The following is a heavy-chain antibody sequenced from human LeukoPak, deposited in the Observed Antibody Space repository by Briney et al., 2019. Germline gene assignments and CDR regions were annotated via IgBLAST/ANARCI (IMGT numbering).Heavy chain of an antibody. CDR1: GGSISSYY. CDR3: ARHHCSSTSCYKRGFDY. CDR2: IYTSGST. D-gene: IGHD2-2*02. Sequence: PSETLSLTCTVSGGSISSYYWSWIRQPPGKGLEWIGYIYTSGSTNYNPSLKSRVTISVDTSKNQFSLKLSSVIAADTAVYYCARHHCSSTSCYKRGFDYWGQGTLVTVSS. J-gene: IGHJ4*02. V-gene: IGHV4-4*09.